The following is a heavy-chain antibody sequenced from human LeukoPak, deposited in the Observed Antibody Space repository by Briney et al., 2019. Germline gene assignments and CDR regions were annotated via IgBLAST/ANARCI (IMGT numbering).Heavy chain of an antibody. J-gene: IGHJ5*02. CDR1: GGSISRGGYY. D-gene: IGHD5-24*01. CDR3: ARASGDHNWFDP. V-gene: IGHV4-31*03. CDR2: IYYSGST. Sequence: SETLSLTCTVSGGSISRGGYYWSWIRQHPGKGLEWIGYIYYSGSTYYNPSLKSRVTISADTSKNQFSLKLSSVTAADTAVYYCARASGDHNWFDPWGQGTLVTVSS.